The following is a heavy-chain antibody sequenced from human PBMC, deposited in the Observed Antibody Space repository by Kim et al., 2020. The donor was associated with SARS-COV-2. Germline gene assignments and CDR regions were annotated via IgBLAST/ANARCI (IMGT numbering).Heavy chain of an antibody. Sequence: YYADSVKGRFTISRDNAKNSLYLQMNSLRAEDTAVYYCARGYSSSWYVDYWGQGTLVTVSS. CDR3: ARGYSSSWYVDY. V-gene: IGHV3-21*01. D-gene: IGHD6-13*01. J-gene: IGHJ4*02.